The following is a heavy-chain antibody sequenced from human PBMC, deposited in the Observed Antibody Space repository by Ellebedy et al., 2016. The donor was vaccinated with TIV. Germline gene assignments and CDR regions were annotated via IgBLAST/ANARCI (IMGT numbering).Heavy chain of an antibody. Sequence: GESLKISXAASGFTFSSYGMHWVRQAPGKGLEWVAVISYDGSNKYYADSVKGRFTISRENAKNSLYLQMNSLRAGDTAVYYCARDLGSAFDIWGQGTMVTVSS. CDR2: ISYDGSNK. J-gene: IGHJ3*02. V-gene: IGHV3-30*03. D-gene: IGHD7-27*01. CDR3: ARDLGSAFDI. CDR1: GFTFSSYG.